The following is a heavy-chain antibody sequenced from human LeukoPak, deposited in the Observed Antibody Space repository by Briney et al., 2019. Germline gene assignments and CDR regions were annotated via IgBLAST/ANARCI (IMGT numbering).Heavy chain of an antibody. CDR2: IYYSGST. CDR1: GGSISSYY. Sequence: PPETLSLTCTVSGGSISSYYWSWIRQPPGKGLEWIGYIYYSGSTNYNPSLKSRVTISVDTSKNQFSLKLSSVTAADTAVYYCATTTTRMVRGVIGYWGQGTLVTVSS. D-gene: IGHD3-10*01. V-gene: IGHV4-59*01. CDR3: ATTTTRMVRGVIGY. J-gene: IGHJ4*02.